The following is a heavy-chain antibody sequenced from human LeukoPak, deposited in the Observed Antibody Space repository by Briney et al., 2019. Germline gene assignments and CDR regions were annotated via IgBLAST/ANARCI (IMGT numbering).Heavy chain of an antibody. CDR3: ARVYCSSTSCRGAYNWFDP. CDR2: IYYSGST. D-gene: IGHD2-2*01. J-gene: IGHJ5*02. V-gene: IGHV4-39*07. CDR1: GGSISSSSYY. Sequence: SETLSLTCTVSGGSISSSSYYWGWIRQPPGKGLEWIGSIYYSGSTYYNPSLKSRVTISVDTSKNQFSLKLSSVTAADTAVYYCARVYCSSTSCRGAYNWFDPWGQGTLVTVSS.